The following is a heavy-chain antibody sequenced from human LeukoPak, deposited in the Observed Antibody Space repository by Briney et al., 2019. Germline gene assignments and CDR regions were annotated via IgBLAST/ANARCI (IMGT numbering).Heavy chain of an antibody. J-gene: IGHJ4*02. D-gene: IGHD4-17*01. CDR2: IYYSGST. CDR3: ARTYTVTGKIDY. CDR1: GGSISSYY. V-gene: IGHV4-59*01. Sequence: PSETPSLTCTVSGGSISSYYWSWIRQPPGKGLEWIGYIYYSGSTNYNPSLKSRVTISVDTSKNQFSLKLSSVTAADTAVYYCARTYTVTGKIDYWGQGTLVTVSS.